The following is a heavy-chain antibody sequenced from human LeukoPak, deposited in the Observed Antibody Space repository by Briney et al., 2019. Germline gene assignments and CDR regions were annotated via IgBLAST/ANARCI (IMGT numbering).Heavy chain of an antibody. V-gene: IGHV4-34*01. D-gene: IGHD3-9*01. J-gene: IGHJ5*02. Sequence: SETLSLTCAVYGGSFSGYYWSWIRQPPGKGLEWIGEINHSGSTNYNPSLKSRVTISVDTSKTQFSLKLSSVTAADTAVYYCARRLRYFDWSPARFDPWGQGTLVTVSS. CDR3: ARRLRYFDWSPARFDP. CDR2: INHSGST. CDR1: GGSFSGYY.